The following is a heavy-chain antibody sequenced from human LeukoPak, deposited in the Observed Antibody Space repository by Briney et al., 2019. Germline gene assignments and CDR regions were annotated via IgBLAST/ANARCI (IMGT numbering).Heavy chain of an antibody. D-gene: IGHD6-6*01. Sequence: GGSLRLSCAASGFTFSSYGMHWVRQAPGKGLEWVAFIRYDGSNKYYADSVKGRFTISRDNSKNTLYLQMNSLRAEDTAVCYCAKDQGTQIAAPIFDYWGQGTLVTVSS. J-gene: IGHJ4*02. V-gene: IGHV3-30*02. CDR1: GFTFSSYG. CDR3: AKDQGTQIAAPIFDY. CDR2: IRYDGSNK.